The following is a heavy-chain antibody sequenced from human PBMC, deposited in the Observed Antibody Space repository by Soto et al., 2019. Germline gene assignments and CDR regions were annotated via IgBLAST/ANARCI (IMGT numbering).Heavy chain of an antibody. Sequence: QVQLQESGPGLVKPSQTLSLTCTVTGGSMTSGDQYWTWIRHRPGDVLEWFGYINHRGSLYYNPSLKSRVSMSVDTSKNQCALNLSAVTAADTTVYYCAREIPQRQGRNMDVWGQEPTVTVSS. J-gene: IGHJ6*02. CDR3: AREIPQRQGRNMDV. CDR2: INHRGSL. CDR1: GGSMTSGDQY. D-gene: IGHD1-1*01. V-gene: IGHV4-31*03.